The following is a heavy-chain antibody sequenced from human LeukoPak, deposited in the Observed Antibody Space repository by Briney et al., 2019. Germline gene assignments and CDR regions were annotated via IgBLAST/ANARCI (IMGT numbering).Heavy chain of an antibody. V-gene: IGHV1-46*01. D-gene: IGHD2-2*01. CDR3: ARGGPAGDFIVVAPTNNAFDI. J-gene: IGHJ3*02. CDR2: INPSGGST. Sequence: ASVKVSCKASGHTFSNYYMHWVRQAPGQGLERMGIINPSGGSTSYAQKFQGRVTMTRDTATRTVYMELSSLRSEDTAVYYCARGGPAGDFIVVAPTNNAFDIWGQGTMVTVSS. CDR1: GHTFSNYY.